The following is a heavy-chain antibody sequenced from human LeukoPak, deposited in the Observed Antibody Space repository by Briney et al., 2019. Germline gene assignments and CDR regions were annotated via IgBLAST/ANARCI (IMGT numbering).Heavy chain of an antibody. CDR2: IDHTGTT. V-gene: IGHV4-59*01. J-gene: IGHJ6*03. D-gene: IGHD1-26*01. CDR3: AREAIVGATRYYYYYMDV. Sequence: SETLSLTCSVSDDSITIYYWTWIRQPPGKGLEWIGYIDHTGTTNYNPSLNSRVTISRDTSKNHFSLQLSSVTAADTAVYYCAREAIVGATRYYYYYMDVWGKGTTVTVSS. CDR1: DDSITIYY.